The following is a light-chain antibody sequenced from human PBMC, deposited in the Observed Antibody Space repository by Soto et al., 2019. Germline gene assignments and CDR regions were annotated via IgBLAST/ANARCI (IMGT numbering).Light chain of an antibody. CDR2: RTD. Sequence: HSALTQPPSVSGTPGQRVSISCSGDSSTFANNYVHWYQQVPGAAPKLLMYRTDQRPSGVPERFSGSKSGTSASLTISGLRPEDEAQYYCAAYTGNWNGPVFGGGTQLTVL. CDR1: SSTFANNY. V-gene: IGLV1-47*01. CDR3: AAYTGNWNGPV. J-gene: IGLJ2*01.